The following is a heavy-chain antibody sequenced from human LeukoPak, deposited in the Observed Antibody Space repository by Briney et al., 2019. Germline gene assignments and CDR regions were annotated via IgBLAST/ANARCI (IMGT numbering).Heavy chain of an antibody. CDR1: GFTFSSYA. J-gene: IGHJ4*02. CDR3: AKSPITIFGVANYYFDY. V-gene: IGHV3-23*01. D-gene: IGHD3-3*01. CDR2: ISGSGGST. Sequence: GGSLRPSCAASGFTFSSYAMSWVRQAPGKGLEWVSAISGSGGSTYYADSVKGRFTISRDNSKNTLYLQMNSLRAEDTAVYYCAKSPITIFGVANYYFDYWGQGTLVTVSS.